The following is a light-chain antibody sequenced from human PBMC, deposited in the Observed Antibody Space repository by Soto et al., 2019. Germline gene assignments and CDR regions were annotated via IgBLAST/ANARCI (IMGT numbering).Light chain of an antibody. J-gene: IGLJ2*01. V-gene: IGLV2-8*01. CDR3: SSYGGNNNVV. Sequence: QSALTQPPSASGSPGQSVTISCTGTSSDVGDYKFVSWYQQHPGKAPKLLMYEVNRRPSGVPDRFSGSKSGNTASLTVSGLQAEEEAEYYCSSYGGNNNVVFGGGTKLPVL. CDR2: EVN. CDR1: SSDVGDYKF.